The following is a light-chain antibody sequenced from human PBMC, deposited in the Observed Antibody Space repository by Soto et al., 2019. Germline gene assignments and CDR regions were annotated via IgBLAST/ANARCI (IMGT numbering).Light chain of an antibody. Sequence: QLVLTQSPSASASLGASVKLTCTLTSGHSTYAIAWHQQQPEKGPRYLMRVNSDGGHFKGDGIPDRFSGSSSGAERYLTISSLQSEDEADYYCQTWGTGIQVFGGGTKLTVL. V-gene: IGLV4-69*01. J-gene: IGLJ3*02. CDR2: VNSDGGH. CDR1: SGHSTYA. CDR3: QTWGTGIQV.